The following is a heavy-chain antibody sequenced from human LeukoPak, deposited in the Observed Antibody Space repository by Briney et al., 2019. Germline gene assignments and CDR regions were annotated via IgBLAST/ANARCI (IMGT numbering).Heavy chain of an antibody. V-gene: IGHV4-39*07. CDR2: IYYSANT. CDR3: ARDTGVEGPTRGVSFDY. D-gene: IGHD1-26*01. CDR1: GGSISSCNYC. Sequence: PSETLSLTCTVSGGSISSCNYCWVWIRQPPGQGLEWIGSIYYSANTYYNPSLKSRVTISVDTSKHQFSLLLPSVTAADTAMYYCARDTGVEGPTRGVSFDYWGQGTLVTVSS. J-gene: IGHJ4*02.